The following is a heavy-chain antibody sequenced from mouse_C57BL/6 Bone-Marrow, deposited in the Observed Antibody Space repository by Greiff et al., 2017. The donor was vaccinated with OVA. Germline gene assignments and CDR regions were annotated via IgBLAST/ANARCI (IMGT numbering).Heavy chain of an antibody. CDR3: ARLNLDWEGYAMDY. V-gene: IGHV5-12*01. J-gene: IGHJ4*01. CDR1: GFTFSDYY. D-gene: IGHD4-1*01. CDR2: ISNGGGST. Sequence: EVQLVESGGGLVQPGGSLKLSCAASGFTFSDYYMYWVRQTPEKRLEWVAYISNGGGSTYYPDTVKGRFTISRDNAKNTLYLQMSRLKSEDTAMYYCARLNLDWEGYAMDYWGQGTSVTVSS.